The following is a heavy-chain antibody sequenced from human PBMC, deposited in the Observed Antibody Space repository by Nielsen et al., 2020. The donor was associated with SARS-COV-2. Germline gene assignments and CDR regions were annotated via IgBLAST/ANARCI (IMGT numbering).Heavy chain of an antibody. V-gene: IGHV1-69*01. Sequence: WVRQAPGQGLEWMGGIIPIFGTANYAQKFQGRVTITADESTSTAYVELSSLRSEDTAVYYCARSFTVTTFHYYYYYMDVWGKGTTVTVSS. D-gene: IGHD4-11*01. J-gene: IGHJ6*03. CDR2: IIPIFGTA. CDR3: ARSFTVTTFHYYYYYMDV.